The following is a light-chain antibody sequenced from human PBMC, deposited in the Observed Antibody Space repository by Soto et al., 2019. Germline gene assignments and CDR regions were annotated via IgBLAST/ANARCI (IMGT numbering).Light chain of an antibody. CDR2: GAS. CDR3: QQYGSSPSIT. V-gene: IGKV3-20*01. Sequence: TQSPSSLSASVGDRVTITCRASQSISSYLAWYQQKPGQAPRLLIYGASSRATGIPDRFSGSGSGTDFTLTISRLEPEDFAVYYCQQYGSSPSITFGQGTRLEIK. J-gene: IGKJ5*01. CDR1: QSISSY.